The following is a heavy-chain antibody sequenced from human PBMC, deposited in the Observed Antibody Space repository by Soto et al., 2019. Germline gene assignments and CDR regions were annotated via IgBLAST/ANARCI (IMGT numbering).Heavy chain of an antibody. CDR2: ISYDGSNK. V-gene: IGHV3-30*18. Sequence: PGGSLRLSCAASGFTFSSYGMHWVRQAPGKGLEWVAVISYDGSNKYYADSVKGRFTISRDNSKNTLYLQMNSLRAEDTAVYYCAKERAVAGLDGMDVWGQGTTVTVSS. CDR3: AKERAVAGLDGMDV. D-gene: IGHD6-19*01. J-gene: IGHJ6*02. CDR1: GFTFSSYG.